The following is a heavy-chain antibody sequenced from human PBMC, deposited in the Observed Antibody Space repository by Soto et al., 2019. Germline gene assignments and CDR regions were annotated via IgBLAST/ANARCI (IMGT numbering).Heavy chain of an antibody. V-gene: IGHV4-31*03. J-gene: IGHJ5*02. Sequence: SETLSLTCTVSGGSISSSTYHWSWIRQYPGKGLEWIGYILYSGITYYNPSLESRVTISVDTSKNHLSLKLSSVTTADTAVYYCAREQFNGDNAGGRWFDPWGQGTLVTVSS. CDR1: GGSISSSTYH. D-gene: IGHD4-17*01. CDR3: AREQFNGDNAGGRWFDP. CDR2: ILYSGIT.